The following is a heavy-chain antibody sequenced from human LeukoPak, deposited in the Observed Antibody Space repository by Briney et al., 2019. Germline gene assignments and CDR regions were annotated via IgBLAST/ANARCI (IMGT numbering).Heavy chain of an antibody. Sequence: GGSLRLSCAASGFTFSNYAIHWVRQAPGKGLEWVAVISHDGSNKYYADSVKGRFTISRDNGENSLYLQMNRLRAEDTAVYYCARAGEDSRRHYQGFDFWGQGTLVTVSS. CDR1: GFTFSNYA. CDR3: ARAGEDSRRHYQGFDF. V-gene: IGHV3-30*04. CDR2: ISHDGSNK. J-gene: IGHJ4*02. D-gene: IGHD3-22*01.